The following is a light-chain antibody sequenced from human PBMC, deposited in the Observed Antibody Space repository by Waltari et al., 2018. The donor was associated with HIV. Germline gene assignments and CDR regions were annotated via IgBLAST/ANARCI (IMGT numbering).Light chain of an antibody. CDR1: SSDVGSYNR. Sequence: QSALTQPPSVSGSPGQSVTISCTGTSSDVGSYNRVSWYQQPPGTAPKLMIYEVSNRPSGVPGRFSGSKSGNTASLTISGLQAEDEAYYYCSSYTSSSTLVFGGGTKLTVL. V-gene: IGLV2-18*02. CDR3: SSYTSSSTLV. CDR2: EVS. J-gene: IGLJ3*02.